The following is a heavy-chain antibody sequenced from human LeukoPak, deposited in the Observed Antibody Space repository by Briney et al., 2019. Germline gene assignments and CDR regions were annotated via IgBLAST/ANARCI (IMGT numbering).Heavy chain of an antibody. CDR1: GGSISSGDYY. V-gene: IGHV4-39*07. D-gene: IGHD2-21*02. Sequence: KPSETLSLTCTVSGGSISSGDYYWGWIRQPPGKGLEWIGSIYHSGSTYYNPSLKSRVTISVDTSKNQFSLKLSSVTAADTAVYYCARTPGVTAPLGYWGQGTLVTVSS. J-gene: IGHJ4*02. CDR2: IYHSGST. CDR3: ARTPGVTAPLGY.